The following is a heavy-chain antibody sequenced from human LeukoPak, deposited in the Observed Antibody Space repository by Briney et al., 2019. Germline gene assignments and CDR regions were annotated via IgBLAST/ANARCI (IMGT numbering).Heavy chain of an antibody. J-gene: IGHJ4*02. CDR2: ISGSDGST. Sequence: GGSLRLSCAASGFTFDDYAMHWVRQAPGKGLEWVSAISGSDGSTYYADSVKGRFTISRDNSKNTLYLQMNSLRAEDTAVYYCAKDMRFDWTPYYFDYWGQGTLVTVSS. V-gene: IGHV3-23*01. CDR3: AKDMRFDWTPYYFDY. CDR1: GFTFDDYA. D-gene: IGHD3-9*01.